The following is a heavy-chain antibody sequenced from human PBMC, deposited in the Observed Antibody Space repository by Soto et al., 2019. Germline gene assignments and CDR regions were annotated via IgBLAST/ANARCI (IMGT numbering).Heavy chain of an antibody. J-gene: IGHJ4*02. CDR1: GVIFSGYG. CDR2: IRYDGSNI. CDR3: AREGVGATVFFGYLDY. D-gene: IGHD1-26*01. Sequence: GGSLRLCCAASGVIFSGYGMHWVRQAPGKGLEWVAVIRYDGSNIYYADSVKGRFTISRDNSKNTLYLQMNSLRAEDTAVYYCAREGVGATVFFGYLDYWCPGALVTVSS. V-gene: IGHV3-33*08.